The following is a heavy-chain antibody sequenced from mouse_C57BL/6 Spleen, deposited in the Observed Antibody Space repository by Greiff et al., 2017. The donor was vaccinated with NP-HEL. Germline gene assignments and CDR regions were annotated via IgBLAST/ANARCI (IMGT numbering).Heavy chain of an antibody. CDR2: INPNNGGT. J-gene: IGHJ2*01. CDR3: ARKGGSSSGY. Sequence: EVQLQQSGPELVKPGASVKISCKASGYTFTDYYMNWVKQSHGKSLEWIGDINPNNGGTSYNQKFKGKATLTVDKSSSTAYMELRSLTSEDSAVYYCARKGGSSSGYWGQGTTLTVSS. CDR1: GYTFTDYY. V-gene: IGHV1-26*01. D-gene: IGHD1-1*01.